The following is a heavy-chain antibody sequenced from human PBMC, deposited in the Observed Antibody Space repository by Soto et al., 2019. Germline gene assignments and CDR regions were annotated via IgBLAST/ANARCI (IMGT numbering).Heavy chain of an antibody. D-gene: IGHD2-21*01. CDR2: ISYDGSNK. Sequence: QVQLVESGGGVVQPGRSLRLSCAASGFTFSSYAMQWVRQAPGTGLEWVAVISYDGSNKYYADSVKGRFTISRDNSKNTLYLQMNSLRADDTAVYYCARGKPSDHYGMDVWGQGTTVNVSS. CDR3: ARGKPSDHYGMDV. CDR1: GFTFSSYA. V-gene: IGHV3-30-3*01. J-gene: IGHJ6*02.